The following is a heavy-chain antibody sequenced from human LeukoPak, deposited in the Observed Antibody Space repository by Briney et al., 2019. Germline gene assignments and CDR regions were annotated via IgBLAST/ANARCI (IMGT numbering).Heavy chain of an antibody. CDR2: IRRKASGGVT. V-gene: IGHV3-49*04. CDR3: TRALASDY. J-gene: IGHJ4*02. CDR1: GFVFGDAD. Sequence: GGSLRLSCTGSGFVFGDADMSWVRQAPGKGLDWVGFIRRKASGGVTQYAASVKGRFTISRDDSKSIAYLQMNSLRTEDTAVYYCTRALASDYWGQGTLVTVSS.